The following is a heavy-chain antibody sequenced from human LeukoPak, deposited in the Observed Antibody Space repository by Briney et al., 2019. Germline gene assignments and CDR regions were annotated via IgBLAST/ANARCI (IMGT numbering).Heavy chain of an antibody. Sequence: GGSLRLSCAASGFRFSHFGMTWVRQAPGKGLEWVSTITTDGGTTYYADAVKGRFTISRDNSRSTLSLQMNSLRDEDTALYYCTRDPRGAFSSGDWGQGTLVTVSS. V-gene: IGHV3-23*01. CDR2: ITTDGGTT. CDR1: GFRFSHFG. J-gene: IGHJ4*02. CDR3: TRDPRGAFSSGD. D-gene: IGHD2-15*01.